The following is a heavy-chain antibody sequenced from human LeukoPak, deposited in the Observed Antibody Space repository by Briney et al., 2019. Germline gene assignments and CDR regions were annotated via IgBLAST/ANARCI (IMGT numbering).Heavy chain of an antibody. CDR3: ARGGLYYEEMDV. J-gene: IGHJ6*04. CDR1: GFTFSSYS. V-gene: IGHV3-21*01. CDR2: ISSSSSYI. Sequence: GGSLRLSCAASGFTFSSYSMNWVRQAPGKGLEWVSSISSSSSYIYYADSVKGRFTISRDNAKNSLYLQMNSLRAEDTAVYYCARGGLYYEEMDVWGKGTTVTVSS. D-gene: IGHD3-3*01.